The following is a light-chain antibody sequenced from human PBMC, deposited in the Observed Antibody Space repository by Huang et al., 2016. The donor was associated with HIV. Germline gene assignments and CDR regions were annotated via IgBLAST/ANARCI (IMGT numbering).Light chain of an antibody. CDR1: QSVSSSY. CDR2: GAS. CDR3: QQYGSSLPLT. Sequence: EIVLTQSPGTLSLSPGERATLSCRASQSVSSSYLAWYQKKPGQAPRLRIYGASSRATAIPDRFSGSGSGTDFTLTISRLEPEDFAVYYCQQYGSSLPLTFGGGTKVEIK. V-gene: IGKV3-20*01. J-gene: IGKJ4*01.